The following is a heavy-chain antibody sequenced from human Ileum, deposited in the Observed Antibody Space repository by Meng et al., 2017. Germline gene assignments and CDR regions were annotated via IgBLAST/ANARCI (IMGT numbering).Heavy chain of an antibody. D-gene: IGHD1-26*01. J-gene: IGHJ4*02. CDR2: IKGDGSER. V-gene: IGHV3-7*01. Sequence: VRLVEFGGGLVKPGGSLRISCAASGFSFSDYWMDWVRQAPGKGLEWVANIKGDGSERTYVDSVKGRFTISRDNTKNSLSLQMNSLRVEDTAVYYCARSGPADDWGQGTLVTVSS. CDR1: GFSFSDYW. CDR3: ARSGPADD.